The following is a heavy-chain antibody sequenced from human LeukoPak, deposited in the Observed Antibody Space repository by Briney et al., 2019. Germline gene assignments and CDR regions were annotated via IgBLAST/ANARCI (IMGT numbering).Heavy chain of an antibody. Sequence: ASVKVSCKASGYTFTSYDINWVRQATGQGLEWMGWMNPNSGNTGYAQKFQGRVTMTRNTSISTAYMELSSLRSEDTAVYYCARGDSSSSWLFNCYYYYGMDVWGQGTTVTVSS. CDR2: MNPNSGNT. J-gene: IGHJ6*02. V-gene: IGHV1-8*01. CDR1: GYTFTSYD. CDR3: ARGDSSSSWLFNCYYYYGMDV. D-gene: IGHD6-13*01.